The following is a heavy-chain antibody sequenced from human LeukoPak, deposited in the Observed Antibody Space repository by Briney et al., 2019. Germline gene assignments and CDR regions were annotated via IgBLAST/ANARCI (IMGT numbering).Heavy chain of an antibody. Sequence: GGSLRLSCAASGFTFSSYGMSWVRQAPGKGLEWVSAISGSGGSTYYADSVKGRFTISRDNSKNTLYLQMNSLRAEDTAVYYCAKDMVRGVIYYYYMDVWGKGTTVTISS. CDR1: GFTFSSYG. CDR3: AKDMVRGVIYYYYMDV. CDR2: ISGSGGST. J-gene: IGHJ6*03. V-gene: IGHV3-23*01. D-gene: IGHD3-10*01.